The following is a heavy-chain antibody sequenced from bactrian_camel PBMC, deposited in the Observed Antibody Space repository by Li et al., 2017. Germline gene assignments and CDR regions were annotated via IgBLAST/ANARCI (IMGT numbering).Heavy chain of an antibody. CDR1: GFAYGGTF. Sequence: VQLVESGGGSVQVGGSLRLSCATAGFAYGGTFCLGWFRQAPGKGREGVASISRDGTKTYADSVKGRFTISRDNAKNTLYLKLNSLRTEDTAMYYCAVSTTTYSPVFGQGTQVTV. J-gene: IGHJ4*01. V-gene: IGHV3S55*01. D-gene: IGHD7*01. CDR2: ISRDGTK.